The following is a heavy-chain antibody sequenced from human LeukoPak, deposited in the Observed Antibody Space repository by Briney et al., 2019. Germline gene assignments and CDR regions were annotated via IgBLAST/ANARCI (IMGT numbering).Heavy chain of an antibody. CDR1: GGSFSGYY. D-gene: IGHD6-19*01. Sequence: SETLSLTCAVYGGSFSGYYWSWIRQPPGKGLEWIGEINHSGSTNYNPSLKSRVTISVDTSKNQFSLKLSSVTAADTAVYYCARGHLSIRGGWYWGQGTLVTVSS. CDR3: ARGHLSIRGGWY. J-gene: IGHJ4*02. CDR2: INHSGST. V-gene: IGHV4-34*01.